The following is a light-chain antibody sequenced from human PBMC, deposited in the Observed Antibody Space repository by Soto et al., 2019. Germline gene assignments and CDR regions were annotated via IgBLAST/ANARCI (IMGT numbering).Light chain of an antibody. CDR2: EAS. J-gene: IGKJ1*01. CDR1: QSVNIN. Sequence: EVVMTQSPATLSVSPGESATLSCWASQSVNINLAWYYQKPGQAPRLLISEASTRATGIPARFSGGGSGTKFTLTISSLQSEDFVVYYCQQYGDWPATFGQGTKVEIK. V-gene: IGKV3-15*01. CDR3: QQYGDWPAT.